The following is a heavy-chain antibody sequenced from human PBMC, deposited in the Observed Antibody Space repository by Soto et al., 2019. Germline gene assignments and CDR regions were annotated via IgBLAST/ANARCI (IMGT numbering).Heavy chain of an antibody. CDR3: ARDRRSMVSGNYFDH. Sequence: EVQLVESGGGLVQPGGSLRLSCAASGFTFSSYSMSWVRQAPGKGLEWVSDISSSSGTIYYADSVKGRFTISRDNAKNSLYLQMNSLRDEDTAVYYCARDRRSMVSGNYFDHWGQGTLVTVSS. J-gene: IGHJ4*02. CDR2: ISSSSGTI. D-gene: IGHD3-10*01. CDR1: GFTFSSYS. V-gene: IGHV3-48*02.